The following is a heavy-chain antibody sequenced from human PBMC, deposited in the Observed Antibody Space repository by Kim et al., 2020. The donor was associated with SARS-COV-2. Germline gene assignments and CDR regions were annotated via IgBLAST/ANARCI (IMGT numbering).Heavy chain of an antibody. D-gene: IGHD3-10*01. V-gene: IGHV4-39*07. CDR2: IYYSGST. Sequence: SETLSLTCTVSGGSISSSSYYWGWIRQPPGKGLEWIGSIYYSGSTYYNPSLKSRVTISVDTSKNQFSLKLSSVTAADTAVYYCARDQDYYGSGSYYTPEGMDIWGHGTTVTVS. J-gene: IGHJ6*02. CDR1: GGSISSSSYY. CDR3: ARDQDYYGSGSYYTPEGMDI.